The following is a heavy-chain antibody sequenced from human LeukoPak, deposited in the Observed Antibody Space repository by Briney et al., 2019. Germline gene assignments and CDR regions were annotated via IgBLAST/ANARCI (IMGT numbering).Heavy chain of an antibody. CDR2: IYTSGST. Sequence: SETLSHTCTVSGGSISSGSYYWSWIRQPAGKGLEWIGRIYTSGSTNYNPSLKSRVTISVDTSKNQFSLKLSSVTAADTAVYYCARSLITMTTFDYWGQGTLVTVSS. D-gene: IGHD3-22*01. CDR1: GGSISSGSYY. V-gene: IGHV4-61*02. J-gene: IGHJ4*02. CDR3: ARSLITMTTFDY.